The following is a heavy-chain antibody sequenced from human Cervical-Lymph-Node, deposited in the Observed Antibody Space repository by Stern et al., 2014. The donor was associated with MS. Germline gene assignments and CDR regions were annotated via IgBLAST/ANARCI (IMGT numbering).Heavy chain of an antibody. V-gene: IGHV1-2*02. Sequence: QVQLVQSGAEVKKPGASLKVSCKASGYTFSDHYMHWVRQAPGQGLEWMGWINAKSGVTNYAQKFQDRVTMTRDTSISTAYMELSSLRSDDTAVYYCARELNWNDIFTNVFDIWGQGTMVTVSS. CDR3: ARELNWNDIFTNVFDI. J-gene: IGHJ3*02. CDR1: GYTFSDHY. D-gene: IGHD1-20*01. CDR2: INAKSGVT.